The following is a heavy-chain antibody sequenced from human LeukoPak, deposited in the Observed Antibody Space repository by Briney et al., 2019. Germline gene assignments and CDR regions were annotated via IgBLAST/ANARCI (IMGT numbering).Heavy chain of an antibody. V-gene: IGHV1-8*01. CDR1: GYTSTSYD. CDR2: MNPNSGNT. D-gene: IGHD6-19*01. CDR3: ARDLAVAGNPYYYGMDV. J-gene: IGHJ6*02. Sequence: ASVKVSCKASGYTSTSYDINWVRQATGQGLEWMGWMNPNSGNTGYAQKFQGRVTMTRNTSISTAYMELSSLRSEDTAVYYCARDLAVAGNPYYYGMDVWGQGTTVTVSS.